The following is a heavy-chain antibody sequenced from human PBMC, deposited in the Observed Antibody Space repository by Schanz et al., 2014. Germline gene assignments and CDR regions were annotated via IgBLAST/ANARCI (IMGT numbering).Heavy chain of an antibody. CDR1: GGTFSSFG. V-gene: IGHV1-69*02. CDR2: IIPSLGLA. CDR3: ARGRGFYDY. D-gene: IGHD3-10*01. Sequence: VQLEQSGAEVKKPGSSVKVSCKASGGTFSSFGINWVRQAPGQGLEWMGRIIPSLGLAKYEQKFQDKVTITADTSTTTAYMELSGLRSEDTAVYYCARGRGFYDYCGQGTLVTVSS. J-gene: IGHJ4*02.